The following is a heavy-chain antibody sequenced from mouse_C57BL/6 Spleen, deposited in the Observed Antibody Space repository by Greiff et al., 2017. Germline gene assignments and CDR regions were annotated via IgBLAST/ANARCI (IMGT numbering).Heavy chain of an antibody. J-gene: IGHJ3*01. CDR2: IDPSDSET. CDR1: VYTFTSYW. V-gene: IGHV1-52*01. D-gene: IGHD1-1*01. Sequence: QVQLQQPGAELVRPGSSVKLSCKASVYTFTSYWMPWVKQRPIQGLEWIGNIDPSDSETHYNQKFKDKATLTVDKSSSTAYMQLSSLTSEDSAVYDCASDYYGSSSFAYWGQGTLVTVSA. CDR3: ASDYYGSSSFAY.